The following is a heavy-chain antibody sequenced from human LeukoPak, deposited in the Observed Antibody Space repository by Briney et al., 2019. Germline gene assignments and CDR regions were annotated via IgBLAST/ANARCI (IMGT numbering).Heavy chain of an antibody. J-gene: IGHJ4*02. CDR3: ARGLTIFGVVIPSFDY. CDR2: ISSSGSI. D-gene: IGHD3-3*01. V-gene: IGHV3-11*04. Sequence: GGSLRLSCAATGFTFSDNYMSWIRQAPGKGLEWVSYISSSGSIYYADSVKGRFTISRDNAKNSLYLQMNSLRAEDTAVYYCARGLTIFGVVIPSFDYWGQGTLVTVSS. CDR1: GFTFSDNY.